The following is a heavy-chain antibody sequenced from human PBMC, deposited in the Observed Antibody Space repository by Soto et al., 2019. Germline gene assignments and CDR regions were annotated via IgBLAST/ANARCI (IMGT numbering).Heavy chain of an antibody. CDR3: AKGFGNYWAFDY. Sequence: XSVKVSFKASGYTFTNFGISLVRQAPGQGLEWMGWISAYNGNTNYAQNFQGRVTMTTDTSTSTAYMELRRLRSDDAAVYYCAKGFGNYWAFDYWGQGTLVTVSS. V-gene: IGHV1-18*01. CDR1: GYTFTNFG. J-gene: IGHJ4*02. CDR2: ISAYNGNT. D-gene: IGHD1-26*01.